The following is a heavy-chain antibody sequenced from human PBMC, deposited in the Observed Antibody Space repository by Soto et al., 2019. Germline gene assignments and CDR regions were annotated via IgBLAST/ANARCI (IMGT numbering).Heavy chain of an antibody. CDR3: ARIYCTTTTCDSWFDP. Sequence: ESLKISCKSFGDTFTPFWISWVRQMPGKGLEWMGRIDPGDTYATYSPAFQGHVTISADKATSTAYLQWSSLKASDTAMYFCARIYCTTTTCDSWFDPWGQGTLVTVSS. CDR1: GDTFTPFW. J-gene: IGHJ5*02. CDR2: IDPGDTYA. D-gene: IGHD2-2*01. V-gene: IGHV5-10-1*01.